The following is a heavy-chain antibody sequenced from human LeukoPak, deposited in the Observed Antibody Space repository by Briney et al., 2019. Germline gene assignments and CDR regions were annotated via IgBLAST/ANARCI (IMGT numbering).Heavy chain of an antibody. V-gene: IGHV4-39*07. Sequence: SETLSLTCTVSGGSISSSSYYWGWIRQPPGKGLEWIGSVYYSGSTYYNPSLKSRVTISVDTSKNQFSLKLSSVTAADTAVYYCAREVGDGYNGGTHYFDYWGQGTLVTVSS. CDR2: VYYSGST. CDR1: GGSISSSSYY. J-gene: IGHJ4*02. D-gene: IGHD5-24*01. CDR3: AREVGDGYNGGTHYFDY.